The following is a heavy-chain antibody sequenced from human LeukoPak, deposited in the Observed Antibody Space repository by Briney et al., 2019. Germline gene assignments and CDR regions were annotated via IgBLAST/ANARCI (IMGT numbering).Heavy chain of an antibody. CDR1: GFTFSSYA. CDR3: ARESAGSGSRFDP. J-gene: IGHJ5*02. CDR2: ISYDGTNK. D-gene: IGHD3-10*01. V-gene: IGHV3-30*10. Sequence: GGSLRLSCEASGFTFSSYAMHWVRQAPGKGLEWVAVISYDGTNKYYTDSVKGRFTISKDSSKNTVYLQMNSLRAEDTAVYYCARESAGSGSRFDPWGQGTLVTVSS.